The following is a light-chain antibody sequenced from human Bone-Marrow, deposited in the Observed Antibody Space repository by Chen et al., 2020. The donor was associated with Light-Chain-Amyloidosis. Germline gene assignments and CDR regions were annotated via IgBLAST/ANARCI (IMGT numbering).Light chain of an antibody. CDR2: WAS. J-gene: IGKJ4*01. CDR3: QQYFGTPLT. CDR1: QTVLYNSNNKNF. V-gene: IGKV4-1*01. Sequence: DIVMTQSPDSLAVSLGERVTINCKSSQTVLYNSNNKNFLAWYQQKPGQSPKLLIYWASTREFGVPDRFSGSGSGTDFTLTISNLQAEDVAVYYCQQYFGTPLTFGGGTKVEIK.